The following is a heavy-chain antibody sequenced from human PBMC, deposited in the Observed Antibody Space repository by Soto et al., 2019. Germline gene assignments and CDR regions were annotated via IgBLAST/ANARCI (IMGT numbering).Heavy chain of an antibody. D-gene: IGHD3-22*01. Sequence: ASLKVSCKASGGTFSSYAISWVRQAPGQGLEWMGGIIPIFGTANYAQKFQGRVTITADESTSTAYMELSSLRSEDTAVYYCAPHYYDSSGSTVRFDPWGQGTLVTVSS. CDR1: GGTFSSYA. CDR3: APHYYDSSGSTVRFDP. CDR2: IIPIFGTA. V-gene: IGHV1-69*13. J-gene: IGHJ5*02.